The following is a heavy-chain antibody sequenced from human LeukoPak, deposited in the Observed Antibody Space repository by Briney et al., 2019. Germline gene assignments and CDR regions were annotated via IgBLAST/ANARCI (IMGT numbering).Heavy chain of an antibody. D-gene: IGHD4-23*01. CDR3: AKDLGYGGNPPVYFDY. V-gene: IGHV3-23*01. CDR2: ISDSGVST. J-gene: IGHJ4*02. CDR1: GFTFSSYA. Sequence: GGSLRLSCAASGFTFSSYAMSWVRQAPGKGLEWVSAISDSGVSTYYADSVKGRFTVSRDNSKNTLYLQMNSLRAEDTAVYYCAKDLGYGGNPPVYFDYWGQGTLATVSS.